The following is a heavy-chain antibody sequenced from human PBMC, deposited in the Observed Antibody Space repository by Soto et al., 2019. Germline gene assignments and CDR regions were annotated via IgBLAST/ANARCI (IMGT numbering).Heavy chain of an antibody. D-gene: IGHD2-2*01. Sequence: QVQLVQSGAEVKKPGSSVKVSCKASGGTFSSYAISWVRQAPGQGLEWMGGIIPISDTTHYAQKFQGRVTITADESTSTAYMELSSLRSEDTAVYYCARSQGSSTSLEIYYYYYYGMDVWGQGTRVTVSS. CDR1: GGTFSSYA. CDR3: ARSQGSSTSLEIYYYYYYGMDV. V-gene: IGHV1-69*01. CDR2: IIPISDTT. J-gene: IGHJ6*02.